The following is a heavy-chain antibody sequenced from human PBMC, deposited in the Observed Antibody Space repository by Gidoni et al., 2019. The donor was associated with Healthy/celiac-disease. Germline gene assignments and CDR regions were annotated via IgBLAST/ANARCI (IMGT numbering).Heavy chain of an antibody. Sequence: EVQLSASGGGLVQPGGSLTLSCPASGCTFGPPALPWVRQAPGKGLEWVSAISGKGGPTYYADSVRGRFTISRDNSKNTLYLQMNSLRVEDTAVYYCAKDETCGGDCYLDSGMDVWGQGTTVTVSS. V-gene: IGHV3-23*01. CDR3: AKDETCGGDCYLDSGMDV. CDR2: ISGKGGPT. J-gene: IGHJ6*02. CDR1: GCTFGPPA. D-gene: IGHD2-21*02.